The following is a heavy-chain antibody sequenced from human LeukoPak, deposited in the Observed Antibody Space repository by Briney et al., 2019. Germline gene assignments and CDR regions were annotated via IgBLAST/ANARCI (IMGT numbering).Heavy chain of an antibody. CDR2: ISSSSSYI. CDR1: GFTFCSYS. J-gene: IGHJ4*02. Sequence: GGSLRLSCTASGFTFCSYSMNWVRQAPGKGLEWVSSISSSSSYIYYADSVKGRFTISRDNAKNSLYLQMNSLRAEDTAVYYCARAASVRGVIIIDYWGQGTLVTVSS. V-gene: IGHV3-21*01. D-gene: IGHD3-10*01. CDR3: ARAASVRGVIIIDY.